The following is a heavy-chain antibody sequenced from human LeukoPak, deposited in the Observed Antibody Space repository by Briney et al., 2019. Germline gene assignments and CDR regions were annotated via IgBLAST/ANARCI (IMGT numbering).Heavy chain of an antibody. CDR3: ARLSQGYCGGDCYSGY. CDR2: IYYSGST. J-gene: IGHJ4*02. V-gene: IGHV4-39*01. Sequence: PSETLSLTCTVSGGSISSSLNYWGWIRQPPGKGLEWIGSIYYSGSTYYNPSLKSRVTISVDTSKNQFSLKLSSVTAADTAVFYCARLSQGYCGGDCYSGYWGQGSLVTVSS. CDR1: GGSISSSLNY. D-gene: IGHD2-21*02.